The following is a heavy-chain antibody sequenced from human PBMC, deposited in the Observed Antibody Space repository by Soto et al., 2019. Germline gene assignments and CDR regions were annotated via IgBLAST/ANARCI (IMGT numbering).Heavy chain of an antibody. CDR3: AKNLGSILPRTPHFDY. D-gene: IGHD3-10*01. Sequence: ESGGGVVQPGRSLRLSCAASGFTFSSYGMHWVRQAPGKGLEWVAVISYDGSNEYYADSVKGRFTISRDNSKNTLYLQLNSLRAEDTAVYYCAKNLGSILPRTPHFDYWGQGTLVTVSS. V-gene: IGHV3-30*18. CDR2: ISYDGSNE. CDR1: GFTFSSYG. J-gene: IGHJ4*02.